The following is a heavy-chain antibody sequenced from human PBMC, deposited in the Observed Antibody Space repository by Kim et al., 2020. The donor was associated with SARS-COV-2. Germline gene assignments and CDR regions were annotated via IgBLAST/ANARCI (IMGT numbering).Heavy chain of an antibody. V-gene: IGHV1-46*01. J-gene: IGHJ4*02. Sequence: SHAQKFQGRGTMTRDTSTSTVYMELSSLRSEDTAVYYCAREFSGYEGVDYWGQGTLVTVSS. D-gene: IGHD5-12*01. CDR3: AREFSGYEGVDY.